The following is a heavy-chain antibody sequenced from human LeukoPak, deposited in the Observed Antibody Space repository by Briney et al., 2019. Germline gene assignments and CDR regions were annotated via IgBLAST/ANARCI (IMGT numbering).Heavy chain of an antibody. J-gene: IGHJ6*03. Sequence: GGSLRLSCAASGFTFSSYEMNWVRQAPGKGLEWVSYISSSGSTIYYADSVKGRFTISRDNSKNTLYLQMNSLRAEDTAVYYCAGTRVLYYYYMDVWGKGTTVTISS. CDR1: GFTFSSYE. V-gene: IGHV3-48*03. D-gene: IGHD2-2*01. CDR2: ISSSGSTI. CDR3: AGTRVLYYYYMDV.